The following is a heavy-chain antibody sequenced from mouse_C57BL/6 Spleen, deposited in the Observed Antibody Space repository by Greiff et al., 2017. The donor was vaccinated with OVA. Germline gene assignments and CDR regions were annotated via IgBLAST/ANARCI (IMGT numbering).Heavy chain of an antibody. D-gene: IGHD4-1*01. CDR3: ARTGTLGYFDV. CDR2: INPNYGTT. V-gene: IGHV1-39*01. J-gene: IGHJ1*03. Sequence: EVKVVESGPELVKPGASVKISCKASGYSFTDYNMNWVKQSNGKSLEWIGVINPNYGTTSYNQKFKGKATLTVDQSSSTAYMQLNSLTSEDSAVYYCARTGTLGYFDVWGTGTTVTVSS. CDR1: GYSFTDYN.